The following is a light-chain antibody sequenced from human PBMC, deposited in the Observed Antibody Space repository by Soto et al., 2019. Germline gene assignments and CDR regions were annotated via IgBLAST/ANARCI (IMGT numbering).Light chain of an antibody. J-gene: IGKJ2*02. CDR2: KAS. V-gene: IGKV1-5*03. Sequence: DIPMTQSPSTLSASVGDRVTITCRASQTINIWLAWYQQKAGKAPKLLIYKASSLESGVPSRFSGSGSGTEFTLTISSLQPDDFATYYCQQYNSYSGTFGQGTKLEIK. CDR3: QQYNSYSGT. CDR1: QTINIW.